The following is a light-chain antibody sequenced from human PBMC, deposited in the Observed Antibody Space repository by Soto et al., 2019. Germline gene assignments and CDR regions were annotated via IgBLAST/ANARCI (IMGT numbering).Light chain of an antibody. CDR1: QSVSSTY. CDR2: GAS. Sequence: EIVLTQSPGTLSLSPGERSTLSWRASQSVSSTYLAWYQQKPGQAPRVLIYGASSRATGIPDRFSGSGSGTDFTLTISRLEPEDFAVFYCQQYDSSPITFGQGTRLEIK. J-gene: IGKJ5*01. CDR3: QQYDSSPIT. V-gene: IGKV3-20*01.